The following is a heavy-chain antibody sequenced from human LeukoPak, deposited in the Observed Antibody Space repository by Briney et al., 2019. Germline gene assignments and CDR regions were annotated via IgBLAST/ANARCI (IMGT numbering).Heavy chain of an antibody. J-gene: IGHJ4*02. D-gene: IGHD6-13*01. V-gene: IGHV1-18*01. Sequence: ASVKVSFKASGYTFTSYDINWVRQATGQGLEWMGFISAYNGNTNYAQKLQGRVTMPTDTSPSTAYMELRSLRSDDPAVYYCARDSPFIAAAGPVDYWGQGTLVPVSS. CDR1: GYTFTSYD. CDR2: ISAYNGNT. CDR3: ARDSPFIAAAGPVDY.